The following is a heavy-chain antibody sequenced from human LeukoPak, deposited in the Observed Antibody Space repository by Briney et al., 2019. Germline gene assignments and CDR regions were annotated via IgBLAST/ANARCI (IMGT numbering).Heavy chain of an antibody. V-gene: IGHV3-11*01. CDR1: GFTFSDYY. CDR3: ARDLRIAAADYFDY. J-gene: IGHJ4*02. D-gene: IGHD6-13*01. Sequence: GGSLRLSCAASGFTFSDYYMSWIRQAPGKGLEWVSYISSSGSTIYYADSVKGRFTISRDNAKNSLYLQMNSLRAEDTAVYYCARDLRIAAADYFDYWGQGTLVTVSS. CDR2: ISSSGSTI.